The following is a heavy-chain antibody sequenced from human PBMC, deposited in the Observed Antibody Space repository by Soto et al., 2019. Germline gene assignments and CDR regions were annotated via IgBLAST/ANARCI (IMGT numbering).Heavy chain of an antibody. CDR1: GYTFTNYG. D-gene: IGHD6-6*01. Sequence: QVQVVQSGTEVKKPGASVKVSCKASGYTFTNYGISWVRQAPGQGLEWMGWISAYNGNTNYAQIFQGRVTLTTDTSTTTAYMERISLRSADTAVYYCARGDSSSGRDPWGQGTLVTVSS. J-gene: IGHJ5*02. V-gene: IGHV1-18*01. CDR2: ISAYNGNT. CDR3: ARGDSSSGRDP.